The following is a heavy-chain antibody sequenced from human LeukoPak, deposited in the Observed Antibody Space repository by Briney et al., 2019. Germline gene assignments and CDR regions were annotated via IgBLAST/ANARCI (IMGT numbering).Heavy chain of an antibody. CDR2: ISGSGGST. J-gene: IGHJ4*02. D-gene: IGHD3-9*01. CDR3: AKSHYDILTGYYTVYFDY. V-gene: IGHV3-23*01. Sequence: GGSLRLSCAASGLTFSSYAMSWVRQAPGKGLEWVSAISGSGGSTYYADSVKGRFTISRDNSKNTLYLQMNSLRAEDTAVYYCAKSHYDILTGYYTVYFDYWGQGTLVTVSS. CDR1: GLTFSSYA.